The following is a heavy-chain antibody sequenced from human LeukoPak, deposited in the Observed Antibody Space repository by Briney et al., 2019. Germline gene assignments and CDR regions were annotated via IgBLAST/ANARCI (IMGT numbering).Heavy chain of an antibody. J-gene: IGHJ4*02. Sequence: GGSLRLSCAASGFTFSNAWMSWVRQAPGKGREWVGRIKSKTDGGTTDYAAPVKGRFTISRDDSKNTLYLQMNSLKTEDTVVYYCTTDSLYYYDSSGGGYWGQGTLVTVSS. CDR1: GFTFSNAW. V-gene: IGHV3-15*01. D-gene: IGHD3-22*01. CDR2: IKSKTDGGTT. CDR3: TTDSLYYYDSSGGGY.